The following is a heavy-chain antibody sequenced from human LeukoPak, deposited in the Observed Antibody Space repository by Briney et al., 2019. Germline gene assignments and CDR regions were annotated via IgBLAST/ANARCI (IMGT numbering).Heavy chain of an antibody. CDR1: GYTFNSYD. CDR3: ARFIAAAGWFDL. J-gene: IGHJ5*02. V-gene: IGHV1-8*03. Sequence: ASVKVSCKASGYTFNSYDINWVRQATGQGVEWRGWMNPKSGNTGYEQKFQGRVTITRNTSISTAYMELSSLRSEDTAVYYCARFIAAAGWFDLWGQGTLVTVSS. D-gene: IGHD6-13*01. CDR2: MNPKSGNT.